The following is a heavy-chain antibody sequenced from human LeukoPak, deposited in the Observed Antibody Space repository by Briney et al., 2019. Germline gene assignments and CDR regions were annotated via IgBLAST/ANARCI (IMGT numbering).Heavy chain of an antibody. V-gene: IGHV3-21*01. Sequence: GGSLRLSCAASGFTFSGYSMNWVRQAPGKGLEWVSSISSSSSYIYYADSVKGRFTISRDNAKNSLYLQMNSLRAEDTAVYYCARFERARIYGSGSYYLYYYYMDVWGKGTTVTISS. J-gene: IGHJ6*03. CDR3: ARFERARIYGSGSYYLYYYYMDV. CDR2: ISSSSSYI. CDR1: GFTFSGYS. D-gene: IGHD3-10*01.